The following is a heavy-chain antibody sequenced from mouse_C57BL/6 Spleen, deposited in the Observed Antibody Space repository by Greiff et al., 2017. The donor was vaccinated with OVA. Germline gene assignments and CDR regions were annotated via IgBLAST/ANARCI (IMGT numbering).Heavy chain of an antibody. CDR1: GYTFTDYY. D-gene: IGHD1-1*01. V-gene: IGHV1-26*01. J-gene: IGHJ4*01. Sequence: VQLQQSGPELVKPGASVKISCKASGYTFTDYYMNWVKQSHGKSLEWIGDINPNNGGTSYNQKFKGKATLTVDKSSSTAYMELRSLTSEDSAVYYCASGSITTVVADYAMDYWGQGTSVTVSS. CDR2: INPNNGGT. CDR3: ASGSITTVVADYAMDY.